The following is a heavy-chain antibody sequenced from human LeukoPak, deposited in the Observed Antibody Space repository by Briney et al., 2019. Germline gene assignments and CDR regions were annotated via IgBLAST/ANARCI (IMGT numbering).Heavy chain of an antibody. V-gene: IGHV3-23*01. J-gene: IGHJ3*02. CDR2: ISFTGGTT. CDR1: GFTFNHYA. CDR3: ARDGFSEISRDNDGFDI. Sequence: PGGSLRLSCVASGFTFNHYAMNWVRQAPGKGLEWVSTISFTGGTTFYADSVKGRFTISRDSSKSTLYLHMNSLRAEDTAVYYCARDGFSEISRDNDGFDIWGQGTVVTVSS. D-gene: IGHD2-15*01.